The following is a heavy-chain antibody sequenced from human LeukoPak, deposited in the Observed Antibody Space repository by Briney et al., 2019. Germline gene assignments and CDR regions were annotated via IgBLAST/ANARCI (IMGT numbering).Heavy chain of an antibody. Sequence: GGSLRLSCAASGFTVSSNYMSWVRQAPGKGLEWVSVIYSGGSTCYADSVKGRFTISRDNSKNTLYLQMNSLRAEDTAVYYCARDWGYGDYAFDYWGQGTLVTVSS. CDR2: IYSGGST. J-gene: IGHJ4*02. CDR1: GFTVSSNY. CDR3: ARDWGYGDYAFDY. V-gene: IGHV3-66*01. D-gene: IGHD4-17*01.